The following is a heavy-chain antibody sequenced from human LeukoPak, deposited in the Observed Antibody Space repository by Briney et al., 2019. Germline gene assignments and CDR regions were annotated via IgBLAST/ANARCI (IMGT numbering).Heavy chain of an antibody. V-gene: IGHV1-69*04. Sequence: ASVKVSCKASGGTFSSYAISWVRQAPGQGLEWMGRIIPILGIANYAQKFQGRVTITADKSTSTAYMELSSLRSEDTAVYYCASGTVKGAFDIWGQGTMVTVSS. J-gene: IGHJ3*02. D-gene: IGHD4-11*01. CDR1: GGTFSSYA. CDR2: IIPILGIA. CDR3: ASGTVKGAFDI.